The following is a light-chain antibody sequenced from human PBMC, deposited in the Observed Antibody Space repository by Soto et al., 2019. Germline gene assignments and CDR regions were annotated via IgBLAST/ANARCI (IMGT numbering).Light chain of an antibody. CDR1: QDIRND. CDR2: AAF. Sequence: DIQITQSPSSLSASVGDRVTITCRASQDIRNDLCWYQQKPGKAPKRLIYAAFILQSGVPPRFSGNGSGTEFTLTISSLQAEDYATYFCLQHKTYSLTFGQGTRLE. V-gene: IGKV1-17*01. J-gene: IGKJ5*01. CDR3: LQHKTYSLT.